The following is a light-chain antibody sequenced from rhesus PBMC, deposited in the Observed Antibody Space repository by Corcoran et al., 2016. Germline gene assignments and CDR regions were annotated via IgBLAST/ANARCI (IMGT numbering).Light chain of an antibody. CDR3: PQYSSSPFT. J-gene: IGKJ3*01. V-gene: IGKV1-22*01. CDR2: KAS. CDR1: QGINIW. Sequence: DIQMTHSPSSLSASVGDTVTITCQASQGINIWLAWYPQNPGTAPKILLKKASSLQSGVPSRFSGRGSGTDVTLTISSLQPEDFATDYCPQYSSSPFTFGPGTKLDI.